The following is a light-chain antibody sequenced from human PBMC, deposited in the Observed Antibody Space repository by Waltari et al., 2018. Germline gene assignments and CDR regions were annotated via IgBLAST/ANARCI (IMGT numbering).Light chain of an antibody. J-gene: IGKJ4*01. CDR3: IQALPTPLT. CDR1: QSLMHSNVYNY. Sequence: DIVMTQSSPSLPVTPGEPASISCRSSQSLMHSNVYNYLDWYLQKPGQSPQLLIYLGSHRASGVPSRFSGSGSGTDFTLKISSVEADDVAIYYCIQALPTPLTFGEGTKVEIK. CDR2: LGS. V-gene: IGKV2-28*01.